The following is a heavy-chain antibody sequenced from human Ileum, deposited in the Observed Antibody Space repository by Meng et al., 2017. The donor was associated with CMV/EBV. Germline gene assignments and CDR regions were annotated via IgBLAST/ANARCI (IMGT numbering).Heavy chain of an antibody. D-gene: IGHD3-3*01. CDR2: IYGDGIT. Sequence: GESLKISCAASGFTVSNNHVAWVRQAPGKGLEWVSLIYGDGITYYTDSIRGRLTISRDSSTNTVYLQVNKLRADDTAVYYCHAFGDYSYWGQGTLVTVSS. J-gene: IGHJ4*02. CDR1: GFTVSNNH. V-gene: IGHV3-53*01. CDR3: HAFGDYSY.